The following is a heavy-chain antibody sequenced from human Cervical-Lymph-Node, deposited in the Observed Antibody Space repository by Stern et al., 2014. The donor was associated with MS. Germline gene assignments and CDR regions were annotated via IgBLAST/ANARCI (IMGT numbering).Heavy chain of an antibody. CDR3: ARHVQGFDY. J-gene: IGHJ4*02. V-gene: IGHV5-51*01. Sequence: VQLVQSGAEVKKPGESLKISCKLSGYSFTIYYIAWVRQMPGKGLEWMGVIYPYDSDTTYSPSFQGQVTISADKSITTAYLRWSSLRASDTAMYYCARHVQGFDYWGQGTLVTVSS. CDR2: IYPYDSDT. CDR1: GYSFTIYY.